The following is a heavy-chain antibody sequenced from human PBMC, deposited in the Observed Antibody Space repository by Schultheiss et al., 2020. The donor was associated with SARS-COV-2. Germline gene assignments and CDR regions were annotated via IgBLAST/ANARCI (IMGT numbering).Heavy chain of an antibody. J-gene: IGHJ1*01. V-gene: IGHV4-59*08. Sequence: SETLFLTCTVSGGSISTYFWSWLRQPPGKGLEWIGFIYESGSTNYNPSLKSRVTISVDTSKNQFSLKLSSVTAADTAVYYCATQGVLRFLEWFYAEYFQHWGQGTLVTVSS. CDR2: IYESGST. D-gene: IGHD3-3*01. CDR1: GGSISTYF. CDR3: ATQGVLRFLEWFYAEYFQH.